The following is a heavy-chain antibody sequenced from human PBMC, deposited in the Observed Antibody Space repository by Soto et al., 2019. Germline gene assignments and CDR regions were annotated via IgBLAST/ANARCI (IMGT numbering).Heavy chain of an antibody. CDR1: GYNFTSYW. CDR3: ARSRDFFEASGLDN. CDR2: IYPGDSDT. Sequence: GESLKISCEGFGYNFTSYWIAWVRQKSGKGLEWMGIIYPGDSDTKYSPPYQGQVTISVDKSISTAYLQWNSLKASDTAIYFCARSRDFFEASGLDNWGRGTLVTVSS. D-gene: IGHD3-3*01. V-gene: IGHV5-51*01. J-gene: IGHJ4*02.